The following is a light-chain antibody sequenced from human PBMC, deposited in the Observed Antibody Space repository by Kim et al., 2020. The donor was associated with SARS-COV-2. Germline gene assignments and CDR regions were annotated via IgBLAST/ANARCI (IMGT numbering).Light chain of an antibody. V-gene: IGLV3-19*01. J-gene: IGLJ1*01. CDR1: SLRTYF. CDR3: ASRDSSGNLFV. Sequence: SSELTQDPSVSVALGQTVWISCQGDSLRTYFAYWYQQTPGQAPKLVIYGKDKRPSGIPARFSVSGSGNTASLTITGPQAEDEADYYCASRDSSGNLFVFGSGTKVTV. CDR2: GKD.